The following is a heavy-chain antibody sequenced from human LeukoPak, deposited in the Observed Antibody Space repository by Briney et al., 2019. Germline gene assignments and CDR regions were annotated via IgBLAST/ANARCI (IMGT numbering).Heavy chain of an antibody. CDR2: INPNSGGT. CDR1: GYTFTGYY. J-gene: IGHJ4*02. CDR3: ARVLFGGVIVADY. Sequence: ASVKVSCKASGYTFTGYYMHWVRQAPGQGLEWMGWINPNSGGTNYAQKFQGRVTMTRDTSISTAYMELSRLRSDDTAVYYCARVLFGGVIVADYWGQGTLVTVSS. V-gene: IGHV1-2*02. D-gene: IGHD3-16*02.